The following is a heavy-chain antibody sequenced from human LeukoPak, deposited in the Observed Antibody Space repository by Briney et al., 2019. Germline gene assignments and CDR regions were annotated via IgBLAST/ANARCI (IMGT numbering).Heavy chain of an antibody. J-gene: IGHJ4*02. Sequence: GGSLRLSCAASGFTFSSYAMNWVRQAPGTGLEWVSYISPSSTLIYYADSVKGRFTISRDNAKKSLFLQMNSLRAEDTAVYYCARSSGYSSSWYDYWGQGTLVTVSS. D-gene: IGHD6-13*01. CDR1: GFTFSSYA. V-gene: IGHV3-48*01. CDR3: ARSSGYSSSWYDY. CDR2: ISPSSTLI.